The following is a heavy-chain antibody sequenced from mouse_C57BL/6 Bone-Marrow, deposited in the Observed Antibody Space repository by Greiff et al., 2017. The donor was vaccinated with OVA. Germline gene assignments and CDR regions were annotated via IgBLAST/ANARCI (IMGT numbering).Heavy chain of an antibody. D-gene: IGHD2-1*01. CDR2: IHPADGDT. CDR1: GYTFTSYW. CDR3: AIYCNSGYFDV. V-gene: IGHV1-74*01. J-gene: IGHJ1*03. Sequence: QVQLQQPGAELVKPGASVKVSCKASGYTFTSYWMHWVKQRPGQGLEWIGRIHPADGDTNYNQKFKGKATLTVDKSSSTAYMQLSSLTSEDSAVYYCAIYCNSGYFDVWGTGTTVTVSS.